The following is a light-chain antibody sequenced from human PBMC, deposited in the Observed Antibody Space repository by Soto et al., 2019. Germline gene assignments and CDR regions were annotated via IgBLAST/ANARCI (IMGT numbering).Light chain of an antibody. CDR2: WAS. CDR3: QQYYSPPRT. CDR1: QSVLYSSNNKNY. V-gene: IGKV4-1*01. Sequence: DIVMTQSPDSLAVSLGERATINCKSSQSVLYSSNNKNYLAWYQQKPGQPPTLLIYWASTRESGVPERFSGGGSGTNFTLTISSLQAEDVAVYFCQQYYSPPRTFGGGTKVEI. J-gene: IGKJ4*01.